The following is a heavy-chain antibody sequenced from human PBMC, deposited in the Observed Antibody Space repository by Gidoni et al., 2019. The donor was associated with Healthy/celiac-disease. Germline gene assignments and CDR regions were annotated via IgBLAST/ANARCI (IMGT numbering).Heavy chain of an antibody. Sequence: QLQLQESGPGLATPSETLSLTCTVSGGSISSSSYYWGWIRQPPGKGLEWIGSIYYSWSTYYNPSLKSRVTISVDTSKNQFSLKLSSVTAADTAVYYCASPSYYDDSSGYYNFDYWGQGTLVTVSS. J-gene: IGHJ4*02. CDR2: IYYSWST. CDR3: ASPSYYDDSSGYYNFDY. V-gene: IGHV4-39*01. D-gene: IGHD3-22*01. CDR1: GGSISSSSYY.